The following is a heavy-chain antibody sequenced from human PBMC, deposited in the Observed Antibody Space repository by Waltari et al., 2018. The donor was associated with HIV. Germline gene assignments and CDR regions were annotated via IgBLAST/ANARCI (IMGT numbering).Heavy chain of an antibody. CDR3: ATNYGDYGWSLGY. V-gene: IGHV1-8*01. J-gene: IGHJ4*02. CDR2: KNPNSGNT. CDR1: GSTFTSSD. Sequence: QVQLVQSGAEVKKPGASVKVSCKASGSTFTSSDINWVRQATGQGLEWMGWKNPNSGNTCYAQKFQGRVTMTRNTSRSTAYMELSSLRSEDTAVYYCATNYGDYGWSLGYWGQGTLVTVSS. D-gene: IGHD4-17*01.